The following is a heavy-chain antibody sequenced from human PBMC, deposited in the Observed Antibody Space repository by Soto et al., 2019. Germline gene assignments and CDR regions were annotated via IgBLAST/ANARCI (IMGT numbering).Heavy chain of an antibody. D-gene: IGHD2-2*01. CDR3: ARPKDIVVVPAARSSEKSYYYGMDV. Sequence: SETLSLTCTVSGGSISSYYWSWIRQPPGKGLEWIGYIYYSGSTNYNPSLKSRVTISVDTSKNQFSLKLSSVTAADTAVYYCARPKDIVVVPAARSSEKSYYYGMDVWGQGTTVTVSS. CDR1: GGSISSYY. V-gene: IGHV4-59*01. CDR2: IYYSGST. J-gene: IGHJ6*02.